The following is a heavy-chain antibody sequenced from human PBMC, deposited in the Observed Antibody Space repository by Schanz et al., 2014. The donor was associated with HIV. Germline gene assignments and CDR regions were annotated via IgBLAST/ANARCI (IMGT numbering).Heavy chain of an antibody. J-gene: IGHJ4*02. V-gene: IGHV3-74*01. CDR3: ARDRISTVGAPHFDL. D-gene: IGHD1-26*01. Sequence: EVQLVESGGGLVQPGGSLRLSCAASGFTFSSSWMHWVRQAPGKGLVWVSRINSDGSITTYADSVKGRFTISRDNAKKSLYLQMNSLRAEDTAVYYCARDRISTVGAPHFDLWGQGTLVTVSS. CDR2: INSDGSIT. CDR1: GFTFSSSW.